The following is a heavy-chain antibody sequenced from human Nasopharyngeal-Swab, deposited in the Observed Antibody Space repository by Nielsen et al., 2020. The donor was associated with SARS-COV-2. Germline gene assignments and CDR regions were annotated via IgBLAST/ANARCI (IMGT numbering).Heavy chain of an antibody. CDR2: IYTSGST. CDR1: GGSIISYY. V-gene: IGHV4-4*07. D-gene: IGHD2-15*01. Sequence: SETLSLTCTFSGGSIISYYWSWIRQPAGKGLEWIGRIYTSGSTNYNPSLKSRFTMSVDTSKNQFSLKLSSVTAADTAVYYCARDRSYCSGGSCYGGNWFDPWGQGTLVTVSS. CDR3: ARDRSYCSGGSCYGGNWFDP. J-gene: IGHJ5*02.